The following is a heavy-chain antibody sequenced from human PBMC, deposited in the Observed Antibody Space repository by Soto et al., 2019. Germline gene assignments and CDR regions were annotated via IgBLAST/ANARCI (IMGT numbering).Heavy chain of an antibody. CDR1: GGSFSSSSYY. D-gene: IGHD6-13*01. Sequence: SETLSLTCSVSGGSFSSSSYYWGWIRQPPGRGLEWIGSIYYTGSTYYNPSLKSRVTMSVDTPKNEFSLKLNSVTAADTAVYYCARAEQQFIPHAFDIWGQGTMVTVSS. CDR3: ARAEQQFIPHAFDI. J-gene: IGHJ3*02. CDR2: IYYTGST. V-gene: IGHV4-39*07.